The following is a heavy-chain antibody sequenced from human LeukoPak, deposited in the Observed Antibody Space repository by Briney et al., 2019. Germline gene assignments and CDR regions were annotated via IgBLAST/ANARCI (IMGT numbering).Heavy chain of an antibody. J-gene: IGHJ3*02. Sequence: SETLSLTCAVYGGSFSGYYWSWIRQPPGKGLEWIGEINHSGSTNYNPSLKSRATISVDTSKNQFSLKLSSVTAADTAVYYCARQATIYSSGWSRDAFDIWGQGTMVTVSS. CDR3: ARQATIYSSGWSRDAFDI. D-gene: IGHD6-19*01. V-gene: IGHV4-34*01. CDR2: INHSGST. CDR1: GGSFSGYY.